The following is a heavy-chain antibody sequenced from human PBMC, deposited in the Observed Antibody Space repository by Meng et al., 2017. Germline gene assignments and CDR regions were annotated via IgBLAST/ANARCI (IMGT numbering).Heavy chain of an antibody. CDR2: IYSGCST. Sequence: GESLKISCAASGFTVSSNYMSWVRQAPGKGLEWVSVIYSGCSTYYADSVKGRFTISRHNSKNTLYLQMNSLRAEDTAVYYCARAAYSSSWHPYFQHWGQGTLVTVSS. D-gene: IGHD6-13*01. CDR3: ARAAYSSSWHPYFQH. J-gene: IGHJ1*01. CDR1: GFTVSSNY. V-gene: IGHV3-53*04.